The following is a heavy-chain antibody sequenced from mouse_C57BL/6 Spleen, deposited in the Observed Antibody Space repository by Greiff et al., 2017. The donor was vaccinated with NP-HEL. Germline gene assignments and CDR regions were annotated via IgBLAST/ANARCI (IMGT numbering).Heavy chain of an antibody. J-gene: IGHJ2*01. CDR2: ISDGGSYT. CDR3: ARRGDDYDGYYFDY. D-gene: IGHD2-4*01. V-gene: IGHV5-4*03. Sequence: EVNLVESGGGLVKPGGSLKLSCAASGFTFSSYAMSWVRQTPEKRLEWVATISDGGSYTYYPDNVKGRFTISRDNAKNNLYLQMSHLKSEDTAMYYCARRGDDYDGYYFDYWGQGTTLTVSS. CDR1: GFTFSSYA.